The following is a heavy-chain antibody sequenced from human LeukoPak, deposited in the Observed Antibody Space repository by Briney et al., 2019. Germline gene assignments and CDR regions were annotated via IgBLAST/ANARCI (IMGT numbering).Heavy chain of an antibody. CDR1: GFTFHDYA. J-gene: IGHJ6*02. CDR3: AKDNLGQLWLRMDV. Sequence: GSLKLSCAASGFTFHDYAMHWVRHVPGKGLEWVALISGDGSTTHYGDSVKGRFTISRDNSKNSLYLQMNSLRSEDTALYYCAKDNLGQLWLRMDVWGQGTTVTVSS. D-gene: IGHD3-16*01. CDR2: ISGDGSTT. V-gene: IGHV3-43*02.